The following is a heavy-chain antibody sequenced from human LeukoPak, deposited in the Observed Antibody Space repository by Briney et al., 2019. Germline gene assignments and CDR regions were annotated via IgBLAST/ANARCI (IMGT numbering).Heavy chain of an antibody. CDR1: GDSVSSYSVA. CDR2: TYYRSKWYN. V-gene: IGHV6-1*01. CDR3: AREESETYTIDY. J-gene: IGHJ4*02. Sequence: SQTLSLTCAISGDSVSSYSVAWTWIRQSPSRGLQWLGRTYYRSKWYNDYAIPVKSRITINPDTSKSQFSLQLTSVTPEDTAVYYCAREESETYTIDYWGQGTLVTVSS. D-gene: IGHD3-3*01.